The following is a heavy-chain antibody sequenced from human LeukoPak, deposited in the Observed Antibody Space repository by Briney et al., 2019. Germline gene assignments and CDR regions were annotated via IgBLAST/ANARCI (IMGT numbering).Heavy chain of an antibody. D-gene: IGHD3-10*01. CDR3: ARGPPYGSRSDFFDY. CDR1: GFTFSNNW. J-gene: IGHJ4*02. Sequence: GGSLRLSCPASGFTFSNNWMTWVRQAPGKGLEWVASVKKDASEMYYVDSVKGRFTISRDNAKDSLYLQMSSLRVEDTAVYYCARGPPYGSRSDFFDYWGQGTLVTVSA. CDR2: VKKDASEM. V-gene: IGHV3-7*01.